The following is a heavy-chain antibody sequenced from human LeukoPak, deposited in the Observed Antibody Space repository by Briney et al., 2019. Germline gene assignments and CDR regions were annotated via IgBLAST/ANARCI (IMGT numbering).Heavy chain of an antibody. CDR2: IYSGGST. CDR3: ARHIAAAGTFDY. V-gene: IGHV3-66*04. J-gene: IGHJ4*02. D-gene: IGHD6-13*01. Sequence: GGSLRLSCAASGFTVSSNYMSWVRQAPGKGLEWVSVIYSGGSTYYADSVKGRFTISRDNSKNTLYPQMNSLRAEDTAVYYCARHIAAAGTFDYWGQGTLVTVSS. CDR1: GFTVSSNY.